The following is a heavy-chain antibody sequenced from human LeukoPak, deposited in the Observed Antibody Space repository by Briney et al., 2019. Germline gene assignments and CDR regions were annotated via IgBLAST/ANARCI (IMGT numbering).Heavy chain of an antibody. Sequence: GGSLRLSCAASGFTFSSYSMNWVRQAPGKGLEWVSYISSASNTIYYADSVKGRFTISRDSAKNSLYLQMNSLRAEDTAMYYCARDGWFGDYNWCDPWGQGTLVTVSS. D-gene: IGHD3-10*01. CDR1: GFTFSSYS. V-gene: IGHV3-48*01. CDR2: ISSASNTI. J-gene: IGHJ5*02. CDR3: ARDGWFGDYNWCDP.